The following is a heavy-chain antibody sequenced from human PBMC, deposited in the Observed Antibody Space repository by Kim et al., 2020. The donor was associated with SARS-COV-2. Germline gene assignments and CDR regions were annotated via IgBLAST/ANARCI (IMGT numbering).Heavy chain of an antibody. CDR2: IKSKIDGGTT. D-gene: IGHD3-10*01. J-gene: IGHJ4*02. CDR1: GFSFSNAW. CDR3: STLIGYYGSGSYYRSNDY. Sequence: GGSLRLSCAASGFSFSNAWMTWVRQAPGKGLEWVGRIKSKIDGGTTDYAAPVKGRFTISRDDSKNTLYLQMNSLKTEDTAVYYCSTLIGYYGSGSYYRSNDYWGQGTLVTVSS. V-gene: IGHV3-15*01.